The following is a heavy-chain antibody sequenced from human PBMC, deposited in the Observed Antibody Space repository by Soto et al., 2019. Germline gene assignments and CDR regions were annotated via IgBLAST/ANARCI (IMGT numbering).Heavy chain of an antibody. CDR2: IYKSATT. D-gene: IGHD2-15*01. Sequence: SETLSLTCSVSGDSISTVGYFWAWIRQPPGQALEYVGYIYKSATTYYNPSFESRVAISLDTSKSQFSLNVTSVTAADTAVYFCARGRYCLTGRCFPNWFDSWGQGTLVTVSS. CDR3: ARGRYCLTGRCFPNWFDS. V-gene: IGHV4-30-4*01. CDR1: GDSISTVGYF. J-gene: IGHJ5*01.